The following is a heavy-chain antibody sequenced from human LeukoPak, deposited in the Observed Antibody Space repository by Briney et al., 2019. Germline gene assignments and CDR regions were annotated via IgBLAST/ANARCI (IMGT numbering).Heavy chain of an antibody. CDR2: INHSGST. J-gene: IGHJ4*02. V-gene: IGHV4-34*01. CDR3: ARVWGSSWPYYFDY. CDR1: GGSFSGYY. D-gene: IGHD6-13*01. Sequence: SETLSLTCAVYGGSFSGYYWSWIRQPPGKGLEWIGEINHSGSTNCNPSLKSRVTISVDTSKNQFSLKLSSVTAADTAVYYCARVWGSSWPYYFDYWGQGTLVTVSS.